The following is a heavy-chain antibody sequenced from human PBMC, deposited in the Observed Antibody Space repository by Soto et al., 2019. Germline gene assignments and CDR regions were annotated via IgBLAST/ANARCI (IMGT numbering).Heavy chain of an antibody. J-gene: IGHJ6*04. CDR1: GCPFISYA. D-gene: IGHD2-15*01. CDR3: AKEGDIGVARGGMDV. CDR2: ISGSGGST. Sequence: GSLILSCASSGCPFISYAMIWVRQAPGKGLEWVSAISGSGGSTYYADSVKGRFTISRDNSKNTLYLQMNSLRAEDTAVYYCAKEGDIGVARGGMDVWGKVKTVTV. V-gene: IGHV3-23*01.